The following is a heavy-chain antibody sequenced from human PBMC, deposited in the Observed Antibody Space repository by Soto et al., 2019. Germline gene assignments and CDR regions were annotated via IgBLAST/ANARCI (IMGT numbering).Heavy chain of an antibody. CDR2: IDPRSGGT. V-gene: IGHV1-2*02. J-gene: IGHJ4*02. CDR1: GYPFTTYY. Sequence: HVQLVQSGTEVKKPGASVRVSCMVSGYPFTTYYIHWVRQAPGQGLEWMGWIDPRSGGTVYEQKFQGRVTMTRDTSISTVYIDLSGLTSDDTALYYCATDDYGSFPYWGQGSLVTVSS. D-gene: IGHD1-26*01. CDR3: ATDDYGSFPY.